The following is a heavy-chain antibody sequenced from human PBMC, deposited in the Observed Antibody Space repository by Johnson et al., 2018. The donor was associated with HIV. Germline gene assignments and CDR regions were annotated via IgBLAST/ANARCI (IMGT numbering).Heavy chain of an antibody. CDR3: AKVGATVVTPRGEAFDI. CDR1: GITVSSNY. J-gene: IGHJ3*02. CDR2: SGNSGSI. V-gene: IGHV3-66*02. Sequence: MLLVDSGGDLVQPGGSLRLSCAASGITVSSNYMTWVRQAPGKGLEWVSGISGNSGSIGYADSVTGRFTSSRDNAKNTLYLQMNSRGAEDTAVYYCAKVGATVVTPRGEAFDIWGQGAMVTVSS. D-gene: IGHD4-23*01.